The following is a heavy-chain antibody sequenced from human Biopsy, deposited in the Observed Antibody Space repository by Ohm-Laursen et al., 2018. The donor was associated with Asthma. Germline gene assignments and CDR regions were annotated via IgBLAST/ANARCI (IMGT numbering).Heavy chain of an antibody. CDR1: GFDVSRDY. CDR2: IYSGWTS. V-gene: IGHV3-53*01. Sequence: SLRLSCAASGFDVSRDYMFWVRQAPGKGLEWGSVIYSGWTSHTADSVRGRFTISRDYSKNTLYLQMHSLRTEDTAVYYCARGDSSNWSHYYFDYWGQGTLVTVSS. CDR3: ARGDSSNWSHYYFDY. J-gene: IGHJ4*02. D-gene: IGHD3-22*01.